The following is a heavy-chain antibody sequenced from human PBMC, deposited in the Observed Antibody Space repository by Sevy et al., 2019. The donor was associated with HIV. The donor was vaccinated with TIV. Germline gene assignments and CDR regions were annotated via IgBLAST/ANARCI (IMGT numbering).Heavy chain of an antibody. CDR3: ARGPDYYDRSGYYYQ. V-gene: IGHV3-21*01. D-gene: IGHD3-22*01. J-gene: IGHJ4*02. Sequence: GGSLRLSCAASGFTFSSYSMHWVRQAPGKGLEWVSSISSSSTYIYYADPVKGRFTISRDNAKNSLYLQMNSLRAEDTAVYYCARGPDYYDRSGYYYQWGQGTLVTVSS. CDR1: GFTFSSYS. CDR2: ISSSSTYI.